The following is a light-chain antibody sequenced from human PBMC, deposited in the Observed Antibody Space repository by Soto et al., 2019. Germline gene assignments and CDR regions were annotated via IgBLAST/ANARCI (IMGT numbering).Light chain of an antibody. CDR1: QSISSY. V-gene: IGKV1-39*01. CDR2: RAS. CDR3: QQTYSVPWT. Sequence: DIQMTQSPSSLSASVGDRVTITCRASQSISSYLNWYQQKPGTAPRLLISRASSVQSGVPPRFSGSGSGRDFTLSISSLRPEDIGTYFCQQTYSVPWTFGPGTKVDIK. J-gene: IGKJ1*01.